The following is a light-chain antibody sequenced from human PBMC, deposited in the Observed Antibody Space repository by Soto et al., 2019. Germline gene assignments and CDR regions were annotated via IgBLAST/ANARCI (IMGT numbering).Light chain of an antibody. CDR3: QQHNTSPSH. Sequence: EVVLTQSPGTLSLSPGESATLSCMASQSVSTRYLAWYQLKPGQAPRLLIYGAYSRATGLPDRLSGSGSGTDFTLTISRLEPEDFPVNYCQQHNTSPSHFGQGTRREIK. CDR2: GAY. CDR1: QSVSTRY. V-gene: IGKV3-20*01. J-gene: IGKJ5*01.